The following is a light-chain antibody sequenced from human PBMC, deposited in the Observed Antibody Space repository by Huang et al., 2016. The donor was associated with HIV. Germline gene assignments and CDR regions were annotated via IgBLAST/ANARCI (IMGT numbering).Light chain of an antibody. CDR3: QQSYSTPPT. Sequence: DIQMTQSQSSLSASVGDRVTITCRASQSISSYLTWYQQKPGKAPKLLIYAASSLQSGFPSRFSGSGSGTDFTLTISSLQPEDFATYYCQQSYSTPPTFGGGTKVEIK. CDR2: AAS. V-gene: IGKV1-39*01. CDR1: QSISSY. J-gene: IGKJ4*01.